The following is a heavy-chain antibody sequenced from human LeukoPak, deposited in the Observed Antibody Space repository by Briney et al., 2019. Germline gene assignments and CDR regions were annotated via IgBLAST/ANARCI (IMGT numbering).Heavy chain of an antibody. D-gene: IGHD2-15*01. Sequence: ASVKLSCTASGYTFTGYYMHWVRQAPGQGLEWMGWINPNSGDTNYAQKFQGRVTMTRDTSLSKVYMGLSRLRFDDTAMYYCARSTGRCCSGFSCYGNDSWGQGTLVTVSS. CDR1: GYTFTGYY. J-gene: IGHJ4*02. CDR2: INPNSGDT. V-gene: IGHV1-2*02. CDR3: ARSTGRCCSGFSCYGNDS.